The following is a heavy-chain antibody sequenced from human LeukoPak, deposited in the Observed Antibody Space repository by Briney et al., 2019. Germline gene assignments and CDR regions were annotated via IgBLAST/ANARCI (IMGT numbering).Heavy chain of an antibody. CDR1: GGSISISSYY. CDR3: ARRHQYCSSTSCSPSAFDI. V-gene: IGHV4-39*01. D-gene: IGHD2-2*01. Sequence: SQTLSLTCTISGGSISISSYYWGWIRQPPGKGLEWIGSIYYSGSTYYNPSLKSRVTISVDTSKNQFSLKLSSVTAADTAVYYCARRHQYCSSTSCSPSAFDIWGQGTMVTVSS. J-gene: IGHJ3*02. CDR2: IYYSGST.